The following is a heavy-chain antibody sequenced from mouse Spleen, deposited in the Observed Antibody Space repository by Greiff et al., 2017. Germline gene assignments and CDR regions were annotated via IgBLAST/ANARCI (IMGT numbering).Heavy chain of an antibody. CDR1: GFTFSSYA. J-gene: IGHJ2*01. D-gene: IGHD2-14*01. V-gene: IGHV5-9-3*01. Sequence: VQLKESGGGLVKPGGSLKLSCAASGFTFSSYAMSWVRQTPEKRLEWVATISSGGSYTYYPDSVKGRFTISRDNAKNTLYLQMSSLRSEDTAMYYCARQERVRGLYFDYWGQGTTLTVSS. CDR3: ARQERVRGLYFDY. CDR2: ISSGGSYT.